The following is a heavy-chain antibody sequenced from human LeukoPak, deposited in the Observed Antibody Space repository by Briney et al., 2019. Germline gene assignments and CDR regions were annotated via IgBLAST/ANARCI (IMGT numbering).Heavy chain of an antibody. CDR1: GGTFSSYA. J-gene: IGHJ4*01. D-gene: IGHD2-21*02. V-gene: IGHV1-69*13. Sequence: ASVKVSCKASGGTFSSYAISWVRQAPGQGLEWMGGIIPIFGTANYAQKFQGRVTITADESTSTAYMELSSLRTEDTAVYYCARGSTSTAPGWVYWGHGTPVTVSS. CDR2: IIPIFGTA. CDR3: ARGSTSTAPGWVY.